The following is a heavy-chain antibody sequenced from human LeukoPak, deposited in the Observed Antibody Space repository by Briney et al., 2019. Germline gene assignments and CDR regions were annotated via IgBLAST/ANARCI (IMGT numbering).Heavy chain of an antibody. CDR1: GGSISSYY. CDR3: ARGGTIFGVVIIHGNWFDP. D-gene: IGHD3-3*01. Sequence: SETLSLTCTVSGGSISSYYWSWIRQPPGKGLEWIGYIYYSGSTNYNPSLKSRVTISVDTSKNQFSLKLSSVTAADTAVYYCARGGTIFGVVIIHGNWFDPWGQGTLVTVSS. V-gene: IGHV4-59*12. CDR2: IYYSGST. J-gene: IGHJ5*02.